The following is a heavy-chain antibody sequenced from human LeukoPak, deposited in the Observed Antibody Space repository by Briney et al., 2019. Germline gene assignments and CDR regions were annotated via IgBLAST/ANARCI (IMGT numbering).Heavy chain of an antibody. CDR1: GFTFSSYG. D-gene: IGHD3-16*01. CDR3: AKDYAAAADY. V-gene: IGHV3-30*18. Sequence: PGGSLRLSCAASGFTFSSYGMHWVRQAPGKGLEWVAVISYDGSNKYYADSVKGRFTISRDNSKNTLYLQMNSLRAEDTAVYYCAKDYAAAADYWGQGTLVTVSS. J-gene: IGHJ4*02. CDR2: ISYDGSNK.